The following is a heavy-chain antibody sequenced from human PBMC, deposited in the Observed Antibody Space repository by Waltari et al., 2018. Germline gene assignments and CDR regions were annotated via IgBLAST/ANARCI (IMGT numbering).Heavy chain of an antibody. Sequence: EVQLVESGGGLVQPGGSLRLSCAASGFTFSSYDMHWVRQATGQGLEWVSAIGTAGDTNYPGSVKGRFTISRENAKNSLYLQMNSLRAGDTAVYYCARALAGTNYFDYWGQGTLVTVSS. D-gene: IGHD6-19*01. CDR1: GFTFSSYD. V-gene: IGHV3-13*01. CDR3: ARALAGTNYFDY. J-gene: IGHJ4*02. CDR2: IGTAGDT.